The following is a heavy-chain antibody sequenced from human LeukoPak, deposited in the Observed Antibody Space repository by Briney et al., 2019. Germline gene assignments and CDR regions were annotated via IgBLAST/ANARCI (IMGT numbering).Heavy chain of an antibody. CDR1: GYTFTTYA. Sequence: ASVKVSCKASGYTFTTYAMHWVRQAPGQRPEWMGWLNPVNGDTKNSQTFQGRVTITRDTSASTAYMELSSLRSEDTAVYYCARDGATEGYYFFDFWGQGTLVTVSS. J-gene: IGHJ4*02. D-gene: IGHD2-15*01. CDR3: ARDGATEGYYFFDF. CDR2: LNPVNGDT. V-gene: IGHV1-3*01.